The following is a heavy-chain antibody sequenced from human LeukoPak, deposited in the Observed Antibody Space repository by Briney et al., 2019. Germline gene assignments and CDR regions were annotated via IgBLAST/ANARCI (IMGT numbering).Heavy chain of an antibody. Sequence: ASVKVSCKASGYTFTRYGISWVRQALGQGLEWMGWISAYNGDKNYAQRLQGRVTMTTDTSTSTAYMELRSLRSDDTAVYYCAREYSNGWFFDYWGQGTLVTVSS. CDR1: GYTFTRYG. CDR3: AREYSNGWFFDY. V-gene: IGHV1-18*01. CDR2: ISAYNGDK. D-gene: IGHD6-19*01. J-gene: IGHJ4*02.